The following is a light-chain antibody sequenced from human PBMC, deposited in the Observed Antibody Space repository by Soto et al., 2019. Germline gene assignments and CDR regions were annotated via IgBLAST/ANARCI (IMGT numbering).Light chain of an antibody. CDR3: SSYTSSSHVV. V-gene: IGLV2-14*01. Sequence: QSVLTQPASLSGSPGQSITISCTGSASDVGGYNYVSWYQQHPGKAPKLMISEVSNRPSGVSNRCSGSKSGNTASLTISGLQAEDEADYYCSSYTSSSHVVFGGGTKLTVL. CDR1: ASDVGGYNY. CDR2: EVS. J-gene: IGLJ2*01.